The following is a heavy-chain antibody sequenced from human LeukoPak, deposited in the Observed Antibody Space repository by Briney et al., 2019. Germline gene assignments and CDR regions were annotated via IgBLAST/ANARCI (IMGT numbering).Heavy chain of an antibody. CDR2: INPNSGGT. CDR3: ARECVPDDYGDYGCAFDI. J-gene: IGHJ3*02. Sequence: ASVKVSCKASGYTFTGYYMHWVRQAPGQGLEWMGWINPNSGGTNYAQKFQGRVTMTRDTSISTAYMELSRLRSDDTAVYYCARECVPDDYGDYGCAFDIWGQGTMVTVSS. V-gene: IGHV1-2*02. D-gene: IGHD4-17*01. CDR1: GYTFTGYY.